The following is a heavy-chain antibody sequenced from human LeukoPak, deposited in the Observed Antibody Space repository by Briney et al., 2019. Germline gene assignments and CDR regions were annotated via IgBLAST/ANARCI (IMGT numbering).Heavy chain of an antibody. CDR1: GYIFTNYG. D-gene: IGHD6-19*01. V-gene: IGHV1-18*01. CDR3: ARSRSSGWYQYYYYYYMDV. J-gene: IGHJ6*03. Sequence: ASVKVSCKASGYIFTNYGISWVRQAPGQGLEWMGWISAYNDNTNYAQKVQGGLTMTADTSTSTAYMELKSLRSDDTAVYYCARSRSSGWYQYYYYYYMDVWGKGTTVTVSS. CDR2: ISAYNDNT.